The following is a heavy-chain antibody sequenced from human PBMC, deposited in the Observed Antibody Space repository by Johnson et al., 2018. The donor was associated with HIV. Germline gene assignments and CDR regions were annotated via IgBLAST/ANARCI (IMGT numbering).Heavy chain of an antibody. J-gene: IGHJ3*02. V-gene: IGHV3-33*01. Sequence: QVQLVESGGGMVQPGRSLRLSCAASGFAFRSYGMHWVRQAPGKGLEWVAVIWYDGNNKYYADSVKGRFTVSRDNSKNTLYLQMNSLRAEDTAVYYCASSIPPYSSSSVAFDSWGQGTMVTVSS. CDR2: IWYDGNNK. CDR1: GFAFRSYG. CDR3: ASSIPPYSSSSVAFDS. D-gene: IGHD6-6*01.